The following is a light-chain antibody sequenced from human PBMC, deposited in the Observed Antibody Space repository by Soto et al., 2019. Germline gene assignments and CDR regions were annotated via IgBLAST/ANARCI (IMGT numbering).Light chain of an antibody. CDR2: DVT. CDR3: SSYTTSNTRQIV. Sequence: QSVLTQPAPVSGSPGQSITISCTGTSSDVGGYNYVSWYQYHPGKAPKLIIYDVTNRPSGVSNPFSGSKSGNTASLTISGLQPEDEADYYCSSYTTSNTRQIVFGTG. CDR1: SSDVGGYNY. V-gene: IGLV2-14*03. J-gene: IGLJ1*01.